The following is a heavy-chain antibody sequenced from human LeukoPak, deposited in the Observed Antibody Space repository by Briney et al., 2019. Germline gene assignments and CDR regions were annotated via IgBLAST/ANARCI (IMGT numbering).Heavy chain of an antibody. V-gene: IGHV1-18*01. CDR3: ARVPGGEWLLWYYYYYMDV. J-gene: IGHJ6*03. CDR2: ISTYNGNT. Sequence: GASVKVSCKASGYTFTKYGITWVRQAPGQGLEWMGWISTYNGNTNYAQKLQGRVTMTTDTSTSTAYMELRSLRSDDTAVYYCARVPGGEWLLWYYYYYMDVWGKGTTVTVSS. D-gene: IGHD3-3*01. CDR1: GYTFTKYG.